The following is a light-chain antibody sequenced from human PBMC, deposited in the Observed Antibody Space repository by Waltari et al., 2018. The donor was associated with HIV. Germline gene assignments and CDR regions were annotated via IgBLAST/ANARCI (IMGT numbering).Light chain of an antibody. CDR3: STWDDSLSANV. CDR2: DNN. CDR1: TPNTGRHT. V-gene: IGLV1-44*01. J-gene: IGLJ1*01. Sequence: QSVLPQPPSASATPGQRVTISCSGSTPNTGRHTVHWYQQLPGAAPKLLLFDNNQRPSGVPERFSGSRSGTSATLAISGLQSGDEADYYCSTWDDSLSANVFASGTTVTVL.